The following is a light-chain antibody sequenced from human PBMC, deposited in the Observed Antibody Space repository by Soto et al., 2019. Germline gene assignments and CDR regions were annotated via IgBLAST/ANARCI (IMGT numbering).Light chain of an antibody. CDR1: SSKIGAGYD. CDR3: QSYDSRLSGVV. J-gene: IGLJ2*01. Sequence: QSVLTQPPSVSGAPGQRVTISCTGSSSKIGAGYDVHWYQQLPGTAPKLLIYGNSNRPSGVPDRFSGSKSGTSASLAITGLQAEDEADYYCQSYDSRLSGVVFGGGTKVTVL. CDR2: GNS. V-gene: IGLV1-40*01.